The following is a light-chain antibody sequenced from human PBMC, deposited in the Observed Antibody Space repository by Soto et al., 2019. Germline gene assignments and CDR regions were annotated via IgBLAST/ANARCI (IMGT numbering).Light chain of an antibody. CDR2: GAS. CDR1: QTISSY. V-gene: IGKV3D-15*01. CDR3: QQYNNWTIT. Sequence: TQSPSSLSASVGDRVTITCRASQTISSYLAWYQQKPGQAPRLLIFGASSRATGIPDRFSGSGSGTEFTLTISSLQSEDFAVYYCQQYNNWTITFGQGTRLEIK. J-gene: IGKJ5*01.